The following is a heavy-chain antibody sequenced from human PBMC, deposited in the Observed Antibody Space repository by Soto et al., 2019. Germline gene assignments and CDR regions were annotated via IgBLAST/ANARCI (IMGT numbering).Heavy chain of an antibody. CDR1: GGSISSGGYS. CDR3: AREGDSRGPVAWGY. Sequence: SETLALTCAVAGGSISSGGYSWSWIRQPPGKGLEWIGYIYHSGSTYYNPSLKSRVTISVDRSKNQFSLKLSSVTAADTAVYYCAREGDSRGPVAWGYGGQGTLVTVSS. V-gene: IGHV4-30-2*01. D-gene: IGHD6-19*01. J-gene: IGHJ4*02. CDR2: IYHSGST.